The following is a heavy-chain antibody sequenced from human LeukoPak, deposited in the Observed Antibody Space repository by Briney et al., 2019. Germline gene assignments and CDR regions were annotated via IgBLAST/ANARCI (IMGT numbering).Heavy chain of an antibody. J-gene: IGHJ4*02. CDR3: AKIINRRRDGYNLSDY. V-gene: IGHV3-30*18. Sequence: GGSLRLSCAASGFTCSSYGMHWVRQAPGKGLEWVAVISYDGSNKYYADSVKGRFTISRDNSKNTLYLQMNSLRAEDTAVYYCAKIINRRRDGYNLSDYWGQGTLVTVSS. D-gene: IGHD5-24*01. CDR1: GFTCSSYG. CDR2: ISYDGSNK.